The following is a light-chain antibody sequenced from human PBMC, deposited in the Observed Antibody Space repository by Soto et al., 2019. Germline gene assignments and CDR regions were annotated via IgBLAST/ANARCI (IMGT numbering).Light chain of an antibody. CDR1: SSNIGSEY. J-gene: IGLJ3*02. V-gene: IGLV1-47*01. CDR3: AARDDSLSGHWV. CDR2: GNN. Sequence: QSVLTQPPSASGTPGQRVTISCSGSSSNIGSEYVVWYQHLPGTAPKLLIYGNNQRPSGVPDRFAGSKSGTSASLAISGLRSEDEADYYCAARDDSLSGHWVFGGGTKLTVL.